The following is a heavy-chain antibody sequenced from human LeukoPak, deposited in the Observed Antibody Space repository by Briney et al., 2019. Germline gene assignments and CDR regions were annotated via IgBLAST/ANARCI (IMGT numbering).Heavy chain of an antibody. CDR3: ARELAPVTAARANNH. J-gene: IGHJ5*02. Sequence: WVRPDHGKGLEWIGSIYYSGSTYYNPSLKSRVTISVDTSKNQFSLKLSSVTAADTAVYYCARELAPVTAARANNHWGQGTLVTVSS. V-gene: IGHV4-39*01. CDR2: IYYSGST. D-gene: IGHD1-7*01.